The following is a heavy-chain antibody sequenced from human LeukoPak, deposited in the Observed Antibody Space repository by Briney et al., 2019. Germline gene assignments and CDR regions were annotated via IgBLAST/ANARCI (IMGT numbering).Heavy chain of an antibody. V-gene: IGHV4-4*02. CDR1: GGSISSSNW. D-gene: IGHD6-19*01. CDR3: AIKNSSGWRNLDY. J-gene: IGHJ4*02. CDR2: IYHSGST. Sequence: KASGTLSLTCAVSGGSISSSNWWSWVRQPPGKGLEWIGEIYHSGSTNYNPSLKSRVTISVDKSKNQSSLKLSSVTAADTAVYSCAIKNSSGWRNLDYWGQGTLVTASS.